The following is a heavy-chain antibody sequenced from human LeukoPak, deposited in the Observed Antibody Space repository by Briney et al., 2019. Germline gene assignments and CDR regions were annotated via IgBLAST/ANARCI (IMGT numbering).Heavy chain of an antibody. J-gene: IGHJ6*03. CDR1: GGSFSGYY. CDR2: INHSGST. Sequence: SETLSLTCAVYGGSFSGYYWSWIRQPPGKGQEWIGEINHSGSTNYNPSLKSRVTISVDTSKNQFSLKLSSVTAADTAVYYCASGRGYSYGYYYYYYMDVWGKGTTVTVSS. CDR3: ASGRGYSYGYYYYYYMDV. D-gene: IGHD5-18*01. V-gene: IGHV4-34*01.